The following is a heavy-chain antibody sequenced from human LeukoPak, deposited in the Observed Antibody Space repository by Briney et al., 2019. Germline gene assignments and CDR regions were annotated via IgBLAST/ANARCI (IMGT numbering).Heavy chain of an antibody. CDR3: ARDDYSSGYYLDY. CDR2: INPNSGGT. Sequence: GASLKVSCKASGYTFTGYYMHWVLQAPGHGLEWMGRINPNSGGTNYAQKFQGRVTMTRDTSISTAYMELSRLRSDDTAVYYCARDDYSSGYYLDYWGQGTLVTVSS. V-gene: IGHV1-2*06. CDR1: GYTFTGYY. D-gene: IGHD3-22*01. J-gene: IGHJ4*02.